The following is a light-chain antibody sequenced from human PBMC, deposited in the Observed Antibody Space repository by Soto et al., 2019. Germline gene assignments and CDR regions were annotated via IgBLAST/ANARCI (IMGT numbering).Light chain of an antibody. V-gene: IGKV3-15*01. J-gene: IGKJ2*01. CDR3: QHYHIWPYT. CDR1: QSVSSN. Sequence: EIVMTQSPVTLTVSPGERATVSCRVSQSVSSNLAWYQQKPGQAPRLLFYGASTRATGIPARFSGSGSGTEFTLTISGLQSEDFAVYYCQHYHIWPYTFGQGTKLEIK. CDR2: GAS.